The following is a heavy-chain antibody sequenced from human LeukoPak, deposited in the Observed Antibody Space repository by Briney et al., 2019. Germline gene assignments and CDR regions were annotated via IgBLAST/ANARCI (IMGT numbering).Heavy chain of an antibody. J-gene: IGHJ4*02. D-gene: IGHD2-2*01. CDR3: AKDSLAYCTSSSCFDFDF. CDR1: GFTFNSYA. Sequence: GGSLRLSCAASGFTFNSYAMSWVRQAPGKGLEWVSGISVAGSKRHYADSVKGRFTISRDNSKNTLYLQMNSLRAEDTALYYCAKDSLAYCTSSSCFDFDFWGQEALVTVSS. V-gene: IGHV3-23*01. CDR2: ISVAGSKR.